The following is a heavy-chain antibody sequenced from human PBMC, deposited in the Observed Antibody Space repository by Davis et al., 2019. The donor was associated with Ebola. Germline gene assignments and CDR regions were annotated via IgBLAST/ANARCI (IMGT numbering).Heavy chain of an antibody. CDR1: RYTFTAYY. D-gene: IGHD3-10*01. CDR3: ARRGITMVRGVMDYYYYYGMDV. Sequence: ASVKVSCKASRYTFTAYYIHWVRQAPGQGLEWMGWISPNNADTKLAQRFQGRVTMTRDTSIGTAYMELSRLRSDDTAVYYCARRGITMVRGVMDYYYYYGMDVWGQGTTVTVSS. V-gene: IGHV1-2*02. J-gene: IGHJ6*02. CDR2: ISPNNADT.